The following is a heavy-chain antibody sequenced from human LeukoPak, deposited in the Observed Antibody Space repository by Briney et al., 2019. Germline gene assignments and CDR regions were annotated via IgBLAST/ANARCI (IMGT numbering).Heavy chain of an antibody. J-gene: IGHJ4*02. D-gene: IGHD6-19*01. CDR1: AFIFSGHW. Sequence: GGSLRLSCEGSAFIFSGHWMNWVRQAPGKGLEWVSSISSSSSYIYYADSVKGRFTISRDNAKNSLYLQMNSLRAEDTAVYYCARVRAGTGLFDYWGQGTLVTVSS. CDR2: ISSSSSYI. CDR3: ARVRAGTGLFDY. V-gene: IGHV3-21*01.